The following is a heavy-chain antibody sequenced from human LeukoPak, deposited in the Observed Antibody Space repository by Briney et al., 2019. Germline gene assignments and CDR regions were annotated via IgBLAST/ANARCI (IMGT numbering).Heavy chain of an antibody. J-gene: IGHJ4*02. CDR2: ISSSSSYI. V-gene: IGHV3-21*01. Sequence: YPGGSLRLSCAASGFTFSSYSMNWVRQAPGKGLEWVSSISSSSSYIYYADSVKGRFTISRDNAKNSLYLQMNTLRAEDTTLYYCYRSGELQSYYFDYWGQGTLVTVSS. D-gene: IGHD5-18*01. CDR1: GFTFSSYS. CDR3: YRSGELQSYYFDY.